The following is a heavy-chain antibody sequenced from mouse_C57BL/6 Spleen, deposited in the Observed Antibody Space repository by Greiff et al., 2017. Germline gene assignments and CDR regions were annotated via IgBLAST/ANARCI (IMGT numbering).Heavy chain of an antibody. CDR3: ARHHDGYYDYAMDY. J-gene: IGHJ4*01. CDR2: IWSDGST. Sequence: QVTLKESGPGLVAPSQSLSITCTVSGFSLTSYGVHWVRQPPGKGLEWLVVIWSDGSTTYNSALKSRLSISKDNSKSQVFLKMNSLQTDDTAMYYCARHHDGYYDYAMDYWGQGTSVTVSS. V-gene: IGHV2-6-1*01. D-gene: IGHD2-3*01. CDR1: GFSLTSYG.